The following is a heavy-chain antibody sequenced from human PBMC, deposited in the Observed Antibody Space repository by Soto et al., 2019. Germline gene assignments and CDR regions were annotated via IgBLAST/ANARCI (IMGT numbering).Heavy chain of an antibody. D-gene: IGHD3-9*01. CDR3: ARLLRYFDLELNNWFDP. Sequence: ASVKVACKASGYTFTSYGISWVRQAPGQGLEWMGWISAYNGNTNYAQKLQGRVTMTTDTSTSTAYMELRSLRSDDTAVYYCARLLRYFDLELNNWFDPWGQGTLVTVSS. V-gene: IGHV1-18*01. CDR2: ISAYNGNT. CDR1: GYTFTSYG. J-gene: IGHJ5*02.